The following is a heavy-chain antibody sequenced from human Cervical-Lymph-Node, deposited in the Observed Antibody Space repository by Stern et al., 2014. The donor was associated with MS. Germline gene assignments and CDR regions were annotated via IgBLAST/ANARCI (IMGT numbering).Heavy chain of an antibody. J-gene: IGHJ3*02. CDR1: GGSFSSYP. CDR3: ARSPRTFGGVAFTFDI. CDR2: IIPIFAIA. D-gene: IGHD3-16*01. V-gene: IGHV1-69*01. Sequence: VQLVESGAEVKKSGSSVKVSCKASGGSFSSYPITWVRQAPGQGLEWMGGIIPIFAIANYAQKFQGRVTITADEATTTAYMELSSLRSDDTAVYYCARSPRTFGGVAFTFDIWGQGTMVTVSS.